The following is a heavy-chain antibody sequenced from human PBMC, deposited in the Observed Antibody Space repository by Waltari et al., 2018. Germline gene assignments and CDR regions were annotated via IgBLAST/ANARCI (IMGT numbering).Heavy chain of an antibody. J-gene: IGHJ4*02. CDR2: ISSSSSYI. V-gene: IGHV3-21*03. CDR3: ARGKNEWELLGY. D-gene: IGHD1-26*01. Sequence: EVQLVESGGGLVKPGGSRRFSCAASGFTFSSYSMTWVRQAPGKGLEWVSSISSSSSYIYYADSVKGRFTISRDNAKNSLYLQMNSLRAEDTAVYYCARGKNEWELLGYWGQGTLVTVSS. CDR1: GFTFSSYS.